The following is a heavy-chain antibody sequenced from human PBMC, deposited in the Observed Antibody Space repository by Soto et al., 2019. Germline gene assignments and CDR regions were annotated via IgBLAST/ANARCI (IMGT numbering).Heavy chain of an antibody. V-gene: IGHV3-11*03. CDR3: AKSPQSGSGSLVFDY. Sequence: GGSLRLSCAASGFTFSDYYMTWIRQAPGKGLEWLSYISGSISFTNYADSVKGRFTISRDNSKNTLYLQMNSLRAEDTAVYYCAKSPQSGSGSLVFDYWGQGTLVTV. J-gene: IGHJ4*02. D-gene: IGHD1-26*01. CDR1: GFTFSDYY. CDR2: ISGSISFT.